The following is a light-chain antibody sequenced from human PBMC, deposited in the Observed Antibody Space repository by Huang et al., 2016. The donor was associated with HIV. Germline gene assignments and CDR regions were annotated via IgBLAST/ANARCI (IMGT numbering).Light chain of an antibody. J-gene: IGKJ4*01. V-gene: IGKV3-20*01. CDR3: HQYGSSPLT. CDR1: QPITSAY. Sequence: EIVLTQSPGTLSLSPGEKATLSCRTSQPITSAYLAWYQHRPGQAPRLLIYGASSRASGIADRFSGSGSGTNVSLTISRLEPEDFAVYYCHQYGSSPLTFGGGTKVEIK. CDR2: GAS.